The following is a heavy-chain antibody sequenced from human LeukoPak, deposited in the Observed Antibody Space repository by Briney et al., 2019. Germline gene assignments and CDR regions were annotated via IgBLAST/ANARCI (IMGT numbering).Heavy chain of an antibody. CDR2: INPYSGGT. Sequence: ASVKVSCKASGYTFTDYYMHWVRQAPGQGLEWMGRINPYSGGTNYAQRFQGRVTMTRDTSISTAYMELSRLKSDDTAVYYCARDYSSGWYVYWGQGTLVTVSS. J-gene: IGHJ4*02. V-gene: IGHV1-2*06. CDR1: GYTFTDYY. D-gene: IGHD6-19*01. CDR3: ARDYSSGWYVY.